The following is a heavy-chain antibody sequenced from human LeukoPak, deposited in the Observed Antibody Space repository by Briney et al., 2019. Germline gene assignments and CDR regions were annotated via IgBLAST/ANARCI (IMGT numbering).Heavy chain of an antibody. D-gene: IGHD5-24*01. CDR2: IYSDGIST. V-gene: IGHV3-74*01. J-gene: IGHJ4*02. CDR1: GFTFSSYW. CDR3: ADLLGDGYNY. Sequence: PGGSLRLSCAASGFTFSSYWMHWVRQAPGKGLVWVSRIYSDGISTSYADSVKGRFTISRDNAKNSLYLQMNSLRDEDTATYYCADLLGDGYNYWGQGTLVTVSS.